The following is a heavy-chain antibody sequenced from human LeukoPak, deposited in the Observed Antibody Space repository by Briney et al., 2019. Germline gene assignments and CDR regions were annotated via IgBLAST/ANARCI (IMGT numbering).Heavy chain of an antibody. CDR2: IYPGNSET. Sequence: GESLKISCKGSAYSFTRYWIGWVRQMPGKGLEWMGIIYPGNSETRYSPSFQGRVIISADKSISTAYLQWSSLKAPDTAMYYCARRATVATIEGEDYWGQGTLVTVSS. V-gene: IGHV5-51*01. D-gene: IGHD5-12*01. CDR1: AYSFTRYW. CDR3: ARRATVATIEGEDY. J-gene: IGHJ4*02.